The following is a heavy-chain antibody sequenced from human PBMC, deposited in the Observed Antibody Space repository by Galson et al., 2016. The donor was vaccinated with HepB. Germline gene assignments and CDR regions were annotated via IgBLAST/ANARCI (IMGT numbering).Heavy chain of an antibody. CDR1: GFRFTKFA. J-gene: IGHJ5*02. CDR3: AKDAIGMVIGWLDP. Sequence: SLRLSCAASGFRFTKFAMTWVRQAPGKGLEWVSGISASGVTYYADSVRGRFTVSRADSKNTVFLQMKSLRADDTALYYCAKDAIGMVIGWLDPWGQGTQVTVSS. V-gene: IGHV3-23*01. CDR2: ISASGVT. D-gene: IGHD3-3*01.